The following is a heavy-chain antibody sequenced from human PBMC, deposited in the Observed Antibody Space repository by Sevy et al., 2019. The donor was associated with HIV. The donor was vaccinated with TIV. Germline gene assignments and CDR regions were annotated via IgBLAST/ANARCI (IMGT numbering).Heavy chain of an antibody. Sequence: ASVKVSCKDSGYTLTELSMHWVRQAPGKGLEWMGGSDAEEGERMYPQKLQGRVTLTEDTSTDTAYMELSSLRSEDTAVYYCATDFGTMVRGVKTGWYYYGMDVWGQGTTVTVSS. D-gene: IGHD3-10*01. CDR1: GYTLTELS. J-gene: IGHJ6*02. CDR3: ATDFGTMVRGVKTGWYYYGMDV. V-gene: IGHV1-24*01. CDR2: SDAEEGER.